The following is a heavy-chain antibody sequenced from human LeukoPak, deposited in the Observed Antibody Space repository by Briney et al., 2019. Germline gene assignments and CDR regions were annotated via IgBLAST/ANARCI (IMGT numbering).Heavy chain of an antibody. CDR1: GFTFTTYA. CDR3: ARRSEDYWYFDL. J-gene: IGHJ2*01. Sequence: GGSLRLSCAASGFTFTTYAMNWVRQAPGKGLEWVAVTSSDGSHKYYADSVRGRFTISRDNSKNTLYLQMNSLRPEDTAVYYCARRSEDYWYFDLWGRGTLATVSS. V-gene: IGHV3-30*19. CDR2: TSSDGSHK.